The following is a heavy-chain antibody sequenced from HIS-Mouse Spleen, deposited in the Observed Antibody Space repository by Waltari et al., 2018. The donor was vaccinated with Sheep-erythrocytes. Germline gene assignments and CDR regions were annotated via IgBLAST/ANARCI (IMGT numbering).Heavy chain of an antibody. D-gene: IGHD6-6*01. Sequence: EVQLVESGGGLVKPGGSLRLSCAASGFTFSSYSMNWVRQGPGKGLEWVSSISSSSSYIYYADSVKGRFTISRDNAKNSLYLQMNSLRAEDTAVYYCARDSTSDAFDIWGQGTMVTVSS. CDR2: ISSSSSYI. J-gene: IGHJ3*02. CDR1: GFTFSSYS. V-gene: IGHV3-21*01. CDR3: ARDSTSDAFDI.